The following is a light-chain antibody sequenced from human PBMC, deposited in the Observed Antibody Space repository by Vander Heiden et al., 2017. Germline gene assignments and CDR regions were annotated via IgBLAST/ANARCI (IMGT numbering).Light chain of an antibody. CDR1: QSVSNN. CDR3: HQYNNWPPIFT. Sequence: EIVMTQSPATLSLSPGERATLSCRASQSVSNNLAWYQQKLGQPPRLLIYGASTRATGIPARFSGSGSGTEFTLTISSLQSEDFAVYYCHQYNNWPPIFTFGPGTKVDIK. V-gene: IGKV3-15*01. CDR2: GAS. J-gene: IGKJ3*01.